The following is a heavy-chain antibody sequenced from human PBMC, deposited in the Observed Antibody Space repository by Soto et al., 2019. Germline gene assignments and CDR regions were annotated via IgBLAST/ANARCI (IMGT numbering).Heavy chain of an antibody. CDR1: GGTFSSYA. Sequence: SVKVSCKASGGTFSSYAISWVRQAPGQGLEWMGGIIPIFGTANYAQKFQGRVTITADESTSTAYMELSSLRSEDTAVYYCARDSAYCGGDGDQYYFDYWAQGTLVPVSA. CDR2: IIPIFGTA. J-gene: IGHJ4*02. D-gene: IGHD2-21*02. CDR3: ARDSAYCGGDGDQYYFDY. V-gene: IGHV1-69*13.